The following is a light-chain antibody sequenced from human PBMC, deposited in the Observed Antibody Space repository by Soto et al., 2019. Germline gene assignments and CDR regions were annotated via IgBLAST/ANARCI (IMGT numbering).Light chain of an antibody. CDR1: SSDVGGYNY. CDR2: EVD. Sequence: SALTQPPSASGSPGQSVTISCTGTSSDVGGYNYVSWYQHHPGKAPKLIIYEVDERPSGVPDRFSGSKSGNTASLTVFGLQAEDEADYYCSSYVGSNNFPYVFGTGTKGTVL. V-gene: IGLV2-8*01. J-gene: IGLJ1*01. CDR3: SSYVGSNNFPYV.